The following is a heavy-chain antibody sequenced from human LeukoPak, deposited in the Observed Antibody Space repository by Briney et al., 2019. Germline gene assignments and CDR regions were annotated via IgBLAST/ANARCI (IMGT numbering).Heavy chain of an antibody. D-gene: IGHD3-22*01. J-gene: IGHJ4*02. CDR3: AKSLGYSLDY. Sequence: ETLSLTCTVSGGSISSGGYYWSWIRQDPGKGLEWVSAISGSGGSTYYADSVKGRFTISRDNSKNTLYLQMNSLRAEDTAVYYCAKSLGYSLDYWGQGTLVTVSS. CDR1: GGSISSGGYY. V-gene: IGHV3-23*01. CDR2: ISGSGGST.